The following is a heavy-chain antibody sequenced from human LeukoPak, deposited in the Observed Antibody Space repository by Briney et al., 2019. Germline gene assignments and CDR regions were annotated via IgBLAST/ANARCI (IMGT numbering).Heavy chain of an antibody. V-gene: IGHV1-2*02. D-gene: IGHD5-12*01. Sequence: ASVTVSFKSSGYTFTVYHMHWVRQAPGQGGEWMGLVNPESGGTKYAQRFQGRVTMTRDAYNRKDYMELKRQRADGTAFYYCARDGGGSIAYEDYWGQGTLVTVSS. CDR3: ARDGGGSIAYEDY. J-gene: IGHJ4*02. CDR2: VNPESGGT. CDR1: GYTFTVYH.